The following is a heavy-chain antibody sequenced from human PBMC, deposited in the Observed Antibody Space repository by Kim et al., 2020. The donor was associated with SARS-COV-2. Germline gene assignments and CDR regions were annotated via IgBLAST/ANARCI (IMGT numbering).Heavy chain of an antibody. V-gene: IGHV4-59*01. Sequence: NPPLKRRVPILEDTSRNQFSLKLSSVTAADTAVYYCARDAVGTTGAADYWGQGTLVTVSS. D-gene: IGHD4-17*01. J-gene: IGHJ4*02. CDR3: ARDAVGTTGAADY.